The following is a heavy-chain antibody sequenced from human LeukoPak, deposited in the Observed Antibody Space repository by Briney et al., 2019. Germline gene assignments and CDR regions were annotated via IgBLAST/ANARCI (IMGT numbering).Heavy chain of an antibody. CDR3: ARAGYCTGGSCYSGVYAFDV. V-gene: IGHV1-2*02. Sequence: GESLKISCKGSGYSFTRYWIGWVRQAPAQGLEWMGWIDPNSGVTNYEQEFQGRVTMTRDTSLSTAYMDLRSLKSDDTAVYYCARAGYCTGGSCYSGVYAFDVWGQGTMVTVSS. D-gene: IGHD2-15*01. CDR2: IDPNSGVT. J-gene: IGHJ3*01. CDR1: GYSFTRYW.